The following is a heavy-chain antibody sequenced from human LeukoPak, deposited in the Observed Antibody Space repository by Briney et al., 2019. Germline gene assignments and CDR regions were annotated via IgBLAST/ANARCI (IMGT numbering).Heavy chain of an antibody. Sequence: SETLSLTCTVSGGSISSYYWSWIRQPPGKGLEWIGYIYYSGSTNYNPSLKSRVTISVDTSKNQFSLKLSSVTAADTAVYYCARTFMITFGGVIEYFERWGQGTLVTVSS. D-gene: IGHD3-16*02. V-gene: IGHV4-59*01. CDR1: GGSISSYY. CDR3: ARTFMITFGGVIEYFER. CDR2: IYYSGST. J-gene: IGHJ4*02.